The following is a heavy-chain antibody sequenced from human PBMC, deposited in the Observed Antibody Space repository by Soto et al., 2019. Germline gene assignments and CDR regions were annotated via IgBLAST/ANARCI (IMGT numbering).Heavy chain of an antibody. J-gene: IGHJ4*02. CDR1: GFTVSSNY. V-gene: IGHV3-53*04. CDR3: ARGGYDSSGYYYFDY. CDR2: IYSGGST. Sequence: GGSLRLSCAASGFTVSSNYMSWVRQAPGKGLEWVSVIYSGGSTYYADSVKGRFTISRHNSKNTLYLQMNSLRAEDTAVYYCARGGYDSSGYYYFDYWGQGTLVTVSS. D-gene: IGHD3-22*01.